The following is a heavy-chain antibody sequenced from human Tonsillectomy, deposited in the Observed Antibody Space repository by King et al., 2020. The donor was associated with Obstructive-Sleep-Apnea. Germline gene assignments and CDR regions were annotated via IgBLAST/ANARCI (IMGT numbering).Heavy chain of an antibody. V-gene: IGHV4-39*01. J-gene: IGHJ1*01. CDR3: ASPGYCTTPTCYAHFQH. CDR2: IYHTGTT. CDR1: GGSISSSSYY. Sequence: LQLQESGPGLVKPSETLSLTCTVSGGSISSSSYYWGWIRQPPGKGLEWIGTIYHTGTTYYNPSLKSRVTVSVDTPKNQFSLKLSSMTAADTAMYYCASPGYCTTPTCYAHFQHWGQGTLVTVSS. D-gene: IGHD2-2*01.